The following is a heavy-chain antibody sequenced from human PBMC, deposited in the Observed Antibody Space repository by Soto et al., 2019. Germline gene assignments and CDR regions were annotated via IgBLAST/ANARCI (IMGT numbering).Heavy chain of an antibody. V-gene: IGHV4-30-2*01. CDR2: IYHSGST. Sequence: QLQLQESGSGLVKPSQTLSLTCAVSGGSISSGGYSWSWIRQPPGKGLEWIGYIYHSGSTYYNPSLKSRVTISVDRSKNQFSLKLSSVTAADTAVYYCARAEYYGSGSQFDYWGQGTLVTVSS. CDR1: GGSISSGGYS. CDR3: ARAEYYGSGSQFDY. J-gene: IGHJ4*02. D-gene: IGHD3-10*01.